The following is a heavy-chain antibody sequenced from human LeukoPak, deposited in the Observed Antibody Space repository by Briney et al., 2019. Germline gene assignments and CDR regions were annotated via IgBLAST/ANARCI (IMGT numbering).Heavy chain of an antibody. CDR1: GYTFTSYY. CDR2: INPSGGST. Sequence: GASVKVSCKASGYTFTSYYMHWVRQAPGQGLEWMGIINPSGGSTSYAQKFQGRVTMTRDMSTSTVYMELSRLRYDDTAVYYCARSPDILTGENFDYWGQGTLVTVSS. V-gene: IGHV1-46*01. D-gene: IGHD3-9*01. CDR3: ARSPDILTGENFDY. J-gene: IGHJ4*02.